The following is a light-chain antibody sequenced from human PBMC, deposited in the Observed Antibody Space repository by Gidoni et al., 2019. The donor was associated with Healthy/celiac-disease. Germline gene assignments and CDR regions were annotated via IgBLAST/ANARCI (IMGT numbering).Light chain of an antibody. CDR1: QDISNY. CDR2: DAS. V-gene: IGKV1-33*01. CDR3: QQYDNLPFT. J-gene: IGKJ3*01. Sequence: DIQMTQSPSSLSASVGDRVTINCQASQDISNYLNWYQQKPGKAPKLLIYDASNLETGVPSRFSGSGSGTDFTFTISSLQPEDIATYYCQQYDNLPFTFGPGTKVDIK.